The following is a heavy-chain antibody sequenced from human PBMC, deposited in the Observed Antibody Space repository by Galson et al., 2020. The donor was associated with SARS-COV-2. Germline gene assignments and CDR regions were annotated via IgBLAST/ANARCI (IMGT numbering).Heavy chain of an antibody. J-gene: IGHJ4*02. CDR2: IYTSGST. D-gene: IGHD2-8*02. CDR1: GGSISSGSYF. V-gene: IGHV4-61*02. Sequence: SETLSLTCSVSGGSISSGSYFWGWIRQPAGEALEWIGRIYTSGSTNYNPSLKSRVTISVDTSKNQFSLELTSVTASDTAVYYCARGLVLWGRGTLVTVSS. CDR3: ARGLVL.